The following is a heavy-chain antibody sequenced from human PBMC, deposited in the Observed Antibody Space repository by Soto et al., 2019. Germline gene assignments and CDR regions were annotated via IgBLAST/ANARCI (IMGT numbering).Heavy chain of an antibody. Sequence: PGGSLRLSCAASGFTFSSYAMSWVRQAPGKGLEWVSAISGSGGSTYYADSVKGRFTISRDNSKNTLYLQMNSLRAEDTAVYYCAKVRGSRDGYHQRGDYFDYWGQGTLVTVSS. CDR2: ISGSGGST. CDR3: AKVRGSRDGYHQRGDYFDY. D-gene: IGHD5-12*01. J-gene: IGHJ4*02. V-gene: IGHV3-23*01. CDR1: GFTFSSYA.